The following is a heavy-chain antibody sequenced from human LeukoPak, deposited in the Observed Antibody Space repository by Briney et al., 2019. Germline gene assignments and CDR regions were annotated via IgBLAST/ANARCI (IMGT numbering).Heavy chain of an antibody. CDR3: ARDALANDY. CDR1: GFTVSSNY. V-gene: IGHV3-53*01. J-gene: IGHJ4*02. CDR2: IYSDGST. D-gene: IGHD3-16*01. Sequence: GGSLRLSCAASGFTVSSNYMSWVRQAPGKGLDWVSLIYSDGSTYYADSVKGRFTISRDNAKNSLYLQMNSLRAEDTAVYYCARDALANDYWGQGTLVTVSS.